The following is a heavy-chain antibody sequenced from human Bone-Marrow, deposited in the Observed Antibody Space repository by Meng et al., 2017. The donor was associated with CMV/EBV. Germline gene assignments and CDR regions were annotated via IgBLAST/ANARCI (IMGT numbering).Heavy chain of an antibody. J-gene: IGHJ4*02. D-gene: IGHD3-10*01. CDR3: AREVATMATGRLTDVGQLDC. Sequence: SVKVSCKASGGTFSSYAISWVRQAPGQGLEWMGGIIPMFGAATYADNFQGRVTITTDKSTSVVYMELSSLRSGDTAIYYCAREVATMATGRLTDVGQLDCWAQGTLVTFSS. V-gene: IGHV1-69*05. CDR2: IIPMFGAA. CDR1: GGTFSSYA.